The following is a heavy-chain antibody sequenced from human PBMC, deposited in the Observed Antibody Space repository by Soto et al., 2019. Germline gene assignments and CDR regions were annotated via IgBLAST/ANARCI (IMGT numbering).Heavy chain of an antibody. CDR1: GFTFSSYA. J-gene: IGHJ4*02. CDR3: AKGYSSSWFGGDY. Sequence: EVQLLESGGGLVQPGGSLRLSCAASGFTFSSYALSWVRQAPGKGLEWVSLISGGGGSTYYADSVKGRFTISRDNSKNTLYLQINSLRAEDTAVYHCAKGYSSSWFGGDYWGQGTLVTVSS. V-gene: IGHV3-23*01. CDR2: ISGGGGST. D-gene: IGHD6-13*01.